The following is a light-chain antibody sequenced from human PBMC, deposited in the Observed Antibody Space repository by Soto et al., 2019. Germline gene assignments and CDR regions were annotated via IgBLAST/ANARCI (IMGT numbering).Light chain of an antibody. CDR1: QSLSSGY. CDR3: HQYDTSPRT. Sequence: EIVLTQSPGTLSLSPGERATLSCRASQSLSSGYLAWYQQKPGQAPRILIYAASSRATGIPDRFSGSGSGTEFSLTISRLEPEDFAVYYCHQYDTSPRTFGQGTKADI. V-gene: IGKV3-20*01. CDR2: AAS. J-gene: IGKJ1*01.